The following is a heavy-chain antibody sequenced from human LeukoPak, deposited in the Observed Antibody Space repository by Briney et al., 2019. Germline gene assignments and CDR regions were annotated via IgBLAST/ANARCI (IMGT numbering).Heavy chain of an antibody. V-gene: IGHV4-59*11. CDR2: IYYSGST. CDR1: GGSISSHY. CDR3: ARRKGYCSSTSCHNWFDP. Sequence: SETLSLTCTVSGGSISSHYWSWIRQPPGKGLGWIGYIYYSGSTNYNPSLKSRVTISVDTSKNQFSLKLSSVTAADTAVYYCARRKGYCSSTSCHNWFDPWGQGTLVTVSS. D-gene: IGHD2-2*01. J-gene: IGHJ5*02.